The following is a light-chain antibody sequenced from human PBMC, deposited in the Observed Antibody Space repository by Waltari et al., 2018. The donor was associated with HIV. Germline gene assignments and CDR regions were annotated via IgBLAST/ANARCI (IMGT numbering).Light chain of an antibody. V-gene: IGLV3-10*01. CDR1: ALATQY. Sequence: SHELAQPPSVSVSPGQTARITCSGDALATQYVYWYQPKSGQAPVLVIHEGSRRPSGVPERFSGASSGTMATLTISAAHVDDEGDYYCFSRDSSGRQGLFGGGTKLTV. CDR2: EGS. J-gene: IGLJ2*01. CDR3: FSRDSSGRQGL.